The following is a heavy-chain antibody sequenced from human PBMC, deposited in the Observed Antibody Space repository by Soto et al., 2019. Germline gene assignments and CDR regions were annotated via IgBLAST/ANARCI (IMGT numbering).Heavy chain of an antibody. J-gene: IGHJ4*02. D-gene: IGHD3-16*01. CDR1: GGAFRNYA. Sequence: QVQLVQSGAEVKKPRSSVKVSCKASGGAFRNYAISWVRQAPGQGLEWMGGIIPIFGTTNYAQKFEGRVTISADESTNTVYMDLSSLRSEDTAVYSCARGNRYTGDDVWWKRYGLDYWGQGTLVTVSS. V-gene: IGHV1-69*12. CDR3: ARGNRYTGDDVWWKRYGLDY. CDR2: IIPIFGTT.